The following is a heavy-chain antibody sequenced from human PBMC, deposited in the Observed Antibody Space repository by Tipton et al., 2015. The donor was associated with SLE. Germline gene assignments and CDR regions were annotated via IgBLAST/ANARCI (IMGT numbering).Heavy chain of an antibody. V-gene: IGHV1-8*01. CDR1: GYTFTSYD. CDR2: MNPNSGNT. J-gene: IGHJ4*02. CDR3: ARGPRSRSYGNY. D-gene: IGHD6-6*01. Sequence: QLVQSGAEVKKPGASVKVSCKASGYTFTSYDINWVRQATGQGLEWMGWMNPNSGNTGYAQKFQGRVTMTRNTSISTAYMERSSLRSEGSAVYSCARGPRSRSYGNYWARGPLVPVPS.